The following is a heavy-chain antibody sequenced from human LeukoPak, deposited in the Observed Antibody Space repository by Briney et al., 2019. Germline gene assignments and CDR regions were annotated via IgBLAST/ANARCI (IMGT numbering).Heavy chain of an antibody. CDR1: GFTLSSYA. V-gene: IGHV3-23*01. CDR2: ISGSGGST. CDR3: AKPLYYDFWSGYPDAFDI. J-gene: IGHJ3*02. Sequence: GGSLRLSCAASGFTLSSYAMSWVSQAPGKGLEWVSAISGSGGSTYYADSVKGRFTISRDNSKNTLYLQMNSLRAEDTAVYYCAKPLYYDFWSGYPDAFDIWGQGTMVTVSS. D-gene: IGHD3-3*01.